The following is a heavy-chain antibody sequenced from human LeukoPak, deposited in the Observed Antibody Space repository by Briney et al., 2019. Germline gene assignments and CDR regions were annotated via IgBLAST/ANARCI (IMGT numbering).Heavy chain of an antibody. Sequence: ASVKVSCKASGYTFSNYGISWVRQAPGQGLEWMGWISGYKGNTKYPQKFQGRVTMTTDSSTSTASMELRRLRSDDTAVYYCTRVGCSSTTCYPERDYWGQGTLVIVSS. CDR2: ISGYKGNT. CDR1: GYTFSNYG. CDR3: TRVGCSSTTCYPERDY. J-gene: IGHJ4*02. V-gene: IGHV1-18*01. D-gene: IGHD2-2*01.